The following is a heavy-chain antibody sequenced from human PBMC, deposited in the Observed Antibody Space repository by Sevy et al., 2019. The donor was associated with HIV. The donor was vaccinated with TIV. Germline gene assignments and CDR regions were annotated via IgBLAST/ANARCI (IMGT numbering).Heavy chain of an antibody. CDR3: TRSAVEEKNFYCGGDCYSDY. CDR1: GYTFTGYY. D-gene: IGHD2-21*02. CDR2: INPKSGGT. J-gene: IGHJ4*02. V-gene: IGHV1-2*02. Sequence: PSVKVSCKASGYTFTGYYLHWVRQAPGQGLEWMGWINPKSGGTNYAPKFQGRVTMTRDTSISTDSMELGRLRSDDTAVYYCTRSAVEEKNFYCGGDCYSDYWGQGTLVTVSS.